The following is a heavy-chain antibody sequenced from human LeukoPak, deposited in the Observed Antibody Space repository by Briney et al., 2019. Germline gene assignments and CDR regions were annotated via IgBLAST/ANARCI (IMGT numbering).Heavy chain of an antibody. Sequence: SETLSLTCTVSGYSISSGYYWGWIRQPPGKGLEWIGSIYHSGSTYYNPSLKSRVTISVDTSKNQFSLKLSSVTAADTAVYYCARVGFGGYWGQGTPVTVSS. V-gene: IGHV4-38-2*02. CDR1: GYSISSGYY. CDR3: ARVGFGGY. D-gene: IGHD3-10*01. J-gene: IGHJ4*02. CDR2: IYHSGST.